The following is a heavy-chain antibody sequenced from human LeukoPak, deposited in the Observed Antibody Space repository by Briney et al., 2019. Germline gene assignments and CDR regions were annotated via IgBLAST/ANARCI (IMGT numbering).Heavy chain of an antibody. J-gene: IGHJ5*02. V-gene: IGHV1-8*03. CDR2: MNPNSGNT. D-gene: IGHD5-18*01. Sequence: ASVKVSCKASGGTFSSYAINWVRQATGQGLEWMGWMNPNSGNTGYAQKFQGRVTITRNTSISTAYMELSSLRSEDTAVYYCARGWIQPTRFDPWGQGTLVTVSS. CDR1: GGTFSSYA. CDR3: ARGWIQPTRFDP.